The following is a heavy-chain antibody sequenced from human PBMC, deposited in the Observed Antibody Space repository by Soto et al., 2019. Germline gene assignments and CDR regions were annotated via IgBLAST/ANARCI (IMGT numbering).Heavy chain of an antibody. CDR2: IYYDGGT. D-gene: IGHD6-19*01. V-gene: IGHV4-39*01. J-gene: IGHJ4*02. Sequence: PSETLSLACTVSGDSISTSSYYWGWIRQPPGKGLEWIGSIYYDGGTYYNPSLKSRVTISLDTSNNQFSLRLSSVTVADTAVYYCASYSSGWYSGDYWGQGTLVTVSS. CDR1: GDSISTSSYY. CDR3: ASYSSGWYSGDY.